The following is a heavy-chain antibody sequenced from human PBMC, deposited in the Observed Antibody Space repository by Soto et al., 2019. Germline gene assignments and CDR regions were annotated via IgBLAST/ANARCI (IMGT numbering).Heavy chain of an antibody. CDR3: ARGPETYDSSGYYTTDY. Sequence: ASVKVSCKASGGTFSSYAISWVRQAPGQGLEWMGGIIPIFGTANYAQKFQGRVTITADESTSTAYMELSSLRSEDTAVYYCARGPETYDSSGYYTTDYWGQGTLVTVSS. J-gene: IGHJ4*02. CDR1: GGTFSSYA. CDR2: IIPIFGTA. V-gene: IGHV1-69*13. D-gene: IGHD3-22*01.